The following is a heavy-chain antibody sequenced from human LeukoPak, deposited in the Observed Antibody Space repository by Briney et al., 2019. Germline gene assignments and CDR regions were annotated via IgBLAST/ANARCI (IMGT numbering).Heavy chain of an antibody. J-gene: IGHJ4*02. CDR3: AKSIAVTGVLPFFDY. CDR1: GFAFNVYA. Sequence: SGGSLRLSCAASGFAFNVYAMSWVRQAPGKGLEWVSDISGSGGNTNYADSVKGRFTISRDNSKNTLYLQMNSLRAEDTALYYCAKSIAVTGVLPFFDYWGQGTLVTVSS. V-gene: IGHV3-23*01. CDR2: ISGSGGNT. D-gene: IGHD6-19*01.